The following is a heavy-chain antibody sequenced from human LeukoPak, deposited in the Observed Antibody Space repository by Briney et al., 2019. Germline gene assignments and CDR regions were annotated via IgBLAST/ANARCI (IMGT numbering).Heavy chain of an antibody. CDR3: AKGIRYFDWLFTNLKNYYMDV. D-gene: IGHD3-9*01. Sequence: PSETLSLTCAVYGGSFSGYYWSRIRQPPGKGLEWIGEINHSGSTNYNPSLKSRVTISVDTSKNQFSLKPSSVTAADTAVYYSAKGIRYFDWLFTNLKNYYMDVWGKGTTVTVSS. V-gene: IGHV4-34*01. CDR2: INHSGST. J-gene: IGHJ6*03. CDR1: GGSFSGYY.